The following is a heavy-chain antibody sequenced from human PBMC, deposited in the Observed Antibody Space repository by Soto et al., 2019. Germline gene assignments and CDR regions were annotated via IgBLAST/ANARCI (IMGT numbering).Heavy chain of an antibody. CDR1: GGSISSYY. D-gene: IGHD3-3*01. V-gene: IGHV4-59*01. CDR3: ARDRRYDFWSGEGYYFDY. CDR2: IYYSGST. Sequence: QVQLQESGPGLVKPSETLSLTCTVSGGSISSYYWSWIRQPPGKGLEWIGYIYYSGSTNYNPSLKSRVTIAVDTSKNQFSLKLSSVTAADTAVYYCARDRRYDFWSGEGYYFDYWGQGTLVPVSS. J-gene: IGHJ4*02.